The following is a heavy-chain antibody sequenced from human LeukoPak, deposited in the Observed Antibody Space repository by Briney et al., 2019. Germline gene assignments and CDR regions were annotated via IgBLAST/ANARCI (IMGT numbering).Heavy chain of an antibody. D-gene: IGHD6-19*01. V-gene: IGHV4-38-2*02. CDR2: IYHSGST. J-gene: IGHJ6*02. CDR1: GYSISSGYY. CDR3: ARAHSSGWSAYYYGMDV. Sequence: SETLSLTCTVSGYSISSGYYWGWIRQPPGKGLEWIGSIYHSGSTNYNPSLKSRVTISVDTSKNQFSLKLSSVTAADTAVYYCARAHSSGWSAYYYGMDVWGQGATVTVSS.